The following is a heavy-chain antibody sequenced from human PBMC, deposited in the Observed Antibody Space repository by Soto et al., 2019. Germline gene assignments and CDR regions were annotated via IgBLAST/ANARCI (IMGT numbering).Heavy chain of an antibody. CDR2: IKSKTDGGTT. D-gene: IGHD2-15*01. J-gene: IGHJ4*02. CDR3: TTILPPDIVVVVAATALVDFDY. V-gene: IGHV3-15*07. Sequence: PGESLKISCAASGFTFSNAWMNWVRQAPGKGLEWVGRIKSKTDGGTTDYAAPVKGRFTISRDDSKNTLYLQMNSLKTEDTAVYYCTTILPPDIVVVVAATALVDFDYWGQGTLVTVSS. CDR1: GFTFSNAW.